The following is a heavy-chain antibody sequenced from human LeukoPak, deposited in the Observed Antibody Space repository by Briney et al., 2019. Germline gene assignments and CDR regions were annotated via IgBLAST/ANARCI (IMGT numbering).Heavy chain of an antibody. V-gene: IGHV4-34*01. CDR3: ARGRGIAARREADY. CDR2: INHSGTT. D-gene: IGHD6-6*01. Sequence: SETLSLTCAVYGGSSSAYYWSWIRQPPGKGLEWIGEINHSGTTNYNPSLKSRVTISVDPSKNQFSLKLSSVTAADTAVYYCARGRGIAARREADYWGQGTLDSVSS. J-gene: IGHJ4*02. CDR1: GGSSSAYY.